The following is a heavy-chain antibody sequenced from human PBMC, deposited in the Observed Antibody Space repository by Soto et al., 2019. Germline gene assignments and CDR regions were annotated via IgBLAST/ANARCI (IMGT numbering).Heavy chain of an antibody. Sequence: QVQLQESGPGLVKPSETLSLTCTVSGGSISSYYWSWIRQPPGKGLEWIGYIYYSGSTNYNPSLKRRVTISVDTSKNQFSLKLSSVTAADTAVYYCARRYGGTFVYWGQGTLVTVSS. CDR2: IYYSGST. D-gene: IGHD2-15*01. CDR3: ARRYGGTFVY. CDR1: GGSISSYY. V-gene: IGHV4-59*08. J-gene: IGHJ4*02.